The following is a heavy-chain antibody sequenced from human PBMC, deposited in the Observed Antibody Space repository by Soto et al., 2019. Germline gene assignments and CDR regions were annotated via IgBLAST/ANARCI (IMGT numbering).Heavy chain of an antibody. CDR3: ARGYQPLDV. CDR2: INAGSGNT. CDR1: GYTFTSYA. D-gene: IGHD2-2*01. J-gene: IGHJ6*02. Sequence: QVQLVQSGAEVKKRGASVKVSCKASGYTFTSYAMHWVRQAPGQRLEWMGWINAGSGNTKYSQKFQGRVTITRDTSASTAYMELSSLRSEDTAVYYCARGYQPLDVWDQGTPVTVSS. V-gene: IGHV1-3*01.